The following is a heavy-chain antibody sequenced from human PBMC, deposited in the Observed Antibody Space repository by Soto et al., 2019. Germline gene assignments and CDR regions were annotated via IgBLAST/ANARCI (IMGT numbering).Heavy chain of an antibody. D-gene: IGHD3-10*01. J-gene: IGHJ4*02. CDR3: ARDLWATMPNFDY. Sequence: PGGSLRLSCAASGFTFSSYGMHWVRQAPGKGLEWVAVISYDGSNKYCADSVKGRFTISRDNSKNTLYLQMNSLRAEDTAIYYCARDLWATMPNFDYWGQGTLVTVSS. V-gene: IGHV3-30*03. CDR2: ISYDGSNK. CDR1: GFTFSSYG.